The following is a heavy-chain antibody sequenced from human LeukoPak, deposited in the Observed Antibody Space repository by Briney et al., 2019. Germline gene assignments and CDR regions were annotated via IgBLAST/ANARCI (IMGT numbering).Heavy chain of an antibody. D-gene: IGHD3-10*01. Sequence: GRSLRLSCAASGFTFSTYGMHWVRQAPGKGLEWVAVIWYDESNKYYADSVKGRFTISRDNSKNTLYLHMNSLRAEDTAVYYCARESQGSGSYYNLFDYWGQGSLVTVSS. CDR3: ARESQGSGSYYNLFDY. CDR2: IWYDESNK. CDR1: GFTFSTYG. V-gene: IGHV3-33*01. J-gene: IGHJ4*02.